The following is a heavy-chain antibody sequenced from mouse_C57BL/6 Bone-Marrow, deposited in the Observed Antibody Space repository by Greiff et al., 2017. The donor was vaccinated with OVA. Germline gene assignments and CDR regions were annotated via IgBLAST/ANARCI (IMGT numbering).Heavy chain of an antibody. CDR2: INPSTGGT. Sequence: VQLQQSGPELVKPGASVKISCKASGYSFTGYYMNWVKQSPDKSLEWIGEINPSTGGTTYNQKFKAKATLTVDKSSSTDYMQLKCLTSEDSAVYYCARGGNYVYAMDDWGQGTSVTVSS. V-gene: IGHV1-42*01. J-gene: IGHJ4*01. D-gene: IGHD2-1*01. CDR1: GYSFTGYY. CDR3: ARGGNYVYAMDD.